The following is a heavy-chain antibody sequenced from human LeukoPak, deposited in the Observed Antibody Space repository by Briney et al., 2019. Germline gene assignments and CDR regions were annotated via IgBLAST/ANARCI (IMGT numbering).Heavy chain of an antibody. D-gene: IGHD3-3*01. V-gene: IGHV3-9*01. CDR3: AKEVTYYDFWSGPFDY. CDR2: ISWNSGSI. Sequence: PGGSLRLSCAASGFTFSSYAMSWVRQAPGKGLEWVSGISWNSGSIGYADSVKGRFTISRDNAKNSLYLQMNSLRAEDTAVYYCAKEVTYYDFWSGPFDYWGQGTLVTVSS. CDR1: GFTFSSYA. J-gene: IGHJ4*02.